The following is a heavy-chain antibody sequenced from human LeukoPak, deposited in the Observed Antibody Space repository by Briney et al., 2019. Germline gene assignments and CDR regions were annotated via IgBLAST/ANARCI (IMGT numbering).Heavy chain of an antibody. J-gene: IGHJ4*02. Sequence: GGSLRLSCAASGFTFSSYGMHWVRQAPSKGLEWVALIWYDGSNKYYTDSVKGRLTISRDNSKNTLYLQMNSLRAEDTAIYYCAREGPRGNSQFDYWGQGTLVTVSS. CDR3: AREGPRGNSQFDY. CDR1: GFTFSSYG. CDR2: IWYDGSNK. V-gene: IGHV3-33*08. D-gene: IGHD2/OR15-2a*01.